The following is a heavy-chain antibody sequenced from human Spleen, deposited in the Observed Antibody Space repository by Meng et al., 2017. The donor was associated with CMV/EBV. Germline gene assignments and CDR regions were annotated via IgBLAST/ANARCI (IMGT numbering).Heavy chain of an antibody. J-gene: IGHJ1*01. CDR2: IRSKAYSETT. CDR1: GFTFGDYA. D-gene: IGHD3-3*01. CDR3: YTCYDFWSGYYALDH. V-gene: IGHV3-49*04. Sequence: GESLKISCTTSGFTFGDYAVNWVRQAPGKGLEWVGFIRSKAYSETTKYAASVKDRFSISRDDSKSIAYLQMNRLKIEDTAVYYCYTCYDFWSGYYALDHWGQGTLVTVSS.